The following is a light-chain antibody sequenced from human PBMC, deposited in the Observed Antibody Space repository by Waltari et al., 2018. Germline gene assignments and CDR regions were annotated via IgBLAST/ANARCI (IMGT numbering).Light chain of an antibody. CDR3: QQYDNLPLT. CDR2: EAS. J-gene: IGKJ5*01. CDR1: RDINIY. Sequence: DIQMTQSPSSMSASVGDRLTITCQASRDINIYLNWYQQKPGKAPNLLIYEASKLETGVPSRFSGSGSGTDFTFTISSLQPEDIATYYCQQYDNLPLTFGHGTRLEIK. V-gene: IGKV1-33*01.